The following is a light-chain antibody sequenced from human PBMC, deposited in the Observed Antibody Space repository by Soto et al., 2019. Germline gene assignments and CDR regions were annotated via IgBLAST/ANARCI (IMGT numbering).Light chain of an antibody. CDR3: QQSYSTTWT. CDR1: QGISTY. J-gene: IGKJ1*01. V-gene: IGKV1-39*01. Sequence: DIQMTQSPSSLSASVGDRVTITCRASQGISTYLNWYQQRPGKAPKLLIYAASSLQSGVPSRFSGSGSETHFTLTISSLQPEDFATYSCQQSYSTTWTFGQATKVDIK. CDR2: AAS.